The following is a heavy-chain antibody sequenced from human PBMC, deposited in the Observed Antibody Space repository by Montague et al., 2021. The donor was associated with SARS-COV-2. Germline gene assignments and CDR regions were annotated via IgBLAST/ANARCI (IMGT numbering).Heavy chain of an antibody. CDR3: ARAHSGSWAHLDN. CDR1: GGSISSGSYY. Sequence: TLSLTCTVSGGSISSGSYYWSWIRQPAGEGLEWIGRIYTSGTTDYSFSLKSRVTISVDTSKNQLSLKLTSVTAADTAVYYCARAHSGSWAHLDNWGQGSLVTVSS. CDR2: IYTSGTT. V-gene: IGHV4-61*02. D-gene: IGHD5-12*01. J-gene: IGHJ4*02.